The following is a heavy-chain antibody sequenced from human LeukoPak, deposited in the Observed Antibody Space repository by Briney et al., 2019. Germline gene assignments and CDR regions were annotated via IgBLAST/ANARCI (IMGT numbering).Heavy chain of an antibody. Sequence: PSETLSLTCTVSGGSISSSSYYWGWIRQPPGKGLEWIGSIYYSGSTYYNPSLKSRVTISVDTSRNQFPLRLNSVTAADTAVYYCARAAIRPKFYFDYWGQGTLVTVSS. CDR2: IYYSGST. J-gene: IGHJ4*02. CDR1: GGSISSSSYY. V-gene: IGHV4-39*06. D-gene: IGHD6-6*01. CDR3: ARAAIRPKFYFDY.